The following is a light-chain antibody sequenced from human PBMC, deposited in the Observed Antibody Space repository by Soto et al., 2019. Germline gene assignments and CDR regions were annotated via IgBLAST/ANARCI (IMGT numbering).Light chain of an antibody. CDR1: QVITND. Sequence: IQMTQSPSSLSASVGDRLSITCRASQVITNDLGWYQQKPGRAPKRLIYAASTLQSGVPSRFRGSGSGTEFTLTISSLQPEDVETYYCLQLNTYPWTLGQGTKVDIK. CDR2: AAS. CDR3: LQLNTYPWT. J-gene: IGKJ1*01. V-gene: IGKV1-17*01.